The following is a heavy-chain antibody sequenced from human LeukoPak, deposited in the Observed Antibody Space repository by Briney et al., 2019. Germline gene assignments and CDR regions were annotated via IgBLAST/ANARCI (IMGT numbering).Heavy chain of an antibody. D-gene: IGHD1-26*01. J-gene: IGHJ4*02. Sequence: PSETLSLTCTVSGDSISSSSYYWGWIRQPPGKGLEWIGSVHYRGSAYYNPSLKSRVTISVDTSKNQFSLKLSSVTAADTAVYYCARRGGSYGYYFDYWGQETLVTVSS. V-gene: IGHV4-39*01. CDR3: ARRGGSYGYYFDY. CDR2: VHYRGSA. CDR1: GDSISSSSYY.